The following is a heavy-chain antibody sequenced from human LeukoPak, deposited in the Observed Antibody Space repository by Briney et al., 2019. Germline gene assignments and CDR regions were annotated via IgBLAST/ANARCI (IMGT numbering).Heavy chain of an antibody. J-gene: IGHJ6*04. CDR2: INHSGST. D-gene: IGHD2-2*01. CDR3: ARADIVVVPAATDGGGGMDV. Sequence: LETLSLTCAVYGGSFSGYYWRWVRQPPGKGLEWLGEINHSGSTNYNPSLKSRVTISVDTSKNQFSLKLSSVTAADTAVYYCARADIVVVPAATDGGGGMDVWGKGTTVTVSS. CDR1: GGSFSGYY. V-gene: IGHV4-34*01.